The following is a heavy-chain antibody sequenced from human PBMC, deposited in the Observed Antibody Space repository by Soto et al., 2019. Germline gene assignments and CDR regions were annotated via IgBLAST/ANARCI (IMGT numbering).Heavy chain of an antibody. CDR2: INDDGSST. J-gene: IGHJ5*02. CDR1: GFTFSRHW. D-gene: IGHD6-25*01. CDR3: AREVIAATGTIRWFDP. V-gene: IGHV3-74*03. Sequence: XESLRLSCAASGFTFSRHWMHWVRQTPGKGPVWVSRINDDGSSTKYADSVKGRFTIARDNAKNTVFLQMSSLRAEDTAVYYCAREVIAATGTIRWFDPWGQGTLVTVSS.